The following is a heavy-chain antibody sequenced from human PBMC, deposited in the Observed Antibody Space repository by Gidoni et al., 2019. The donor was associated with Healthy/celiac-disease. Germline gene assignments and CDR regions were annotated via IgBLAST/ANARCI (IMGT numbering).Heavy chain of an antibody. Sequence: QVQLQESGPGLVKPSETLSLTCTVSGGSISSYYWSWIRPPPGKGLEWIGYIYYSGSTNYNPSLKSRVTISVDTSKNQFSLKLSSVTAADTAVYYCAREGYCSGGSCYSGAFDIWGQGTMVTVSS. CDR3: AREGYCSGGSCYSGAFDI. V-gene: IGHV4-59*01. CDR2: IYYSGST. J-gene: IGHJ3*02. CDR1: GGSISSYY. D-gene: IGHD2-15*01.